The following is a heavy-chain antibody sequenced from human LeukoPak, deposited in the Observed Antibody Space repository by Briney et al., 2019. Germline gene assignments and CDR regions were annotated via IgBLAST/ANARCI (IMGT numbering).Heavy chain of an antibody. Sequence: HTGGSLRLSCAASGFTFSSYAMSWVRQAPGKGLEWVANIKQDGSEKYYVDSVKGRFTISRDNAKNSLYLQMNSLRAEDTAVYYCARDTPNYYGSGSFDYWGQGTLVTVSS. CDR3: ARDTPNYYGSGSFDY. CDR1: GFTFSSYA. V-gene: IGHV3-7*05. D-gene: IGHD3-10*01. J-gene: IGHJ4*02. CDR2: IKQDGSEK.